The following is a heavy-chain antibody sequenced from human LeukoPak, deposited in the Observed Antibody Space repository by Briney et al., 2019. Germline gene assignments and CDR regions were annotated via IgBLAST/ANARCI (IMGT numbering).Heavy chain of an antibody. V-gene: IGHV1-2*02. CDR3: ARDPLQPSIAAPAGAFDI. CDR2: INPNSGGT. CDR1: GYTFTGYY. J-gene: IGHJ3*02. D-gene: IGHD6-6*01. Sequence: ASVKVSCKASGYTFTGYYMHWVRQAPGQGLEWMGWINPNSGGTNYAQKFQGRVTMTRDTSISTAYMELSRLRSDDTAVYYCARDPLQPSIAAPAGAFDIWGQGTMVTVSS.